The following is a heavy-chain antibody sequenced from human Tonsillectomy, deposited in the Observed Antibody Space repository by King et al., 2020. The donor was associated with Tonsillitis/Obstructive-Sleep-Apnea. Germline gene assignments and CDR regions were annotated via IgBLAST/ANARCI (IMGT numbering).Heavy chain of an antibody. Sequence: VQLVESGGGLIQPGGSLRLSCAASGFTVSSNYMSWVRQAPGKGLEWVSVIYSGGSTSYADSVKGRFTISRDNSKNTLYLQMNSLRAEDTAVYYWSRDQDYGSGSYFHYYYYMDVWGKGTTVTVSS. J-gene: IGHJ6*03. CDR3: SRDQDYGSGSYFHYYYYMDV. D-gene: IGHD3-10*01. V-gene: IGHV3-53*01. CDR2: IYSGGST. CDR1: GFTVSSNY.